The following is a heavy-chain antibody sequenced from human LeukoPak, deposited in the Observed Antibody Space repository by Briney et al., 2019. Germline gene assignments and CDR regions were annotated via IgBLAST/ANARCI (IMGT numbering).Heavy chain of an antibody. CDR2: ISWNSGSI. CDR3: AKGRRLGIAAAEIDY. D-gene: IGHD6-13*01. J-gene: IGHJ4*02. Sequence: GGSLRLSCAASGFTFDDYAMHWVRQAPGKGLEWVSGISWNSGSIGYADSVKGRFTISRDNAKNFLYLQMNSLRAEDMALYYCAKGRRLGIAAAEIDYWGQGTLVTVSS. V-gene: IGHV3-9*03. CDR1: GFTFDDYA.